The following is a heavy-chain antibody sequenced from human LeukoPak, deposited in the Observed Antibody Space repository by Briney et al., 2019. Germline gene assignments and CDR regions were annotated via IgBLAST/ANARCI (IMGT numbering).Heavy chain of an antibody. CDR2: ISYDGSNK. V-gene: IGHV3-30*04. Sequence: PGGSLRLSCAASGFTFSSYAMHWVRQAPGKGLEGVAVISYDGSNKYYADSVKGRFTISRDNSKNTLYLQMNSLRAEDTAVYYCARDNEERPFRDWGQGTLVTVSS. D-gene: IGHD3-10*01. J-gene: IGHJ4*02. CDR1: GFTFSSYA. CDR3: ARDNEERPFRD.